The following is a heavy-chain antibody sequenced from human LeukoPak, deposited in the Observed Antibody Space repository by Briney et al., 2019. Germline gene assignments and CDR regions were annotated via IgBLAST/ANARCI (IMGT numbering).Heavy chain of an antibody. V-gene: IGHV3-21*06. CDR3: ATHPPLTLFGVVTPTPGNWFDP. CDR2: ISTSSTYI. Sequence: GGSLRLSCAATGCSFSSYSMNWGRQAPGKGLEWVSSISTSSTYIYYADSVEGRFTISRDNAKNLLYLQMNSLRVEDTAVYYCATHPPLTLFGVVTPTPGNWFDPWGQGTLVTVSS. J-gene: IGHJ5*02. D-gene: IGHD3-3*01. CDR1: GCSFSSYS.